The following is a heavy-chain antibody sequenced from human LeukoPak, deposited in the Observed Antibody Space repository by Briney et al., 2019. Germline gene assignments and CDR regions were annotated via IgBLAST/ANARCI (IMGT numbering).Heavy chain of an antibody. J-gene: IGHJ4*02. CDR1: GYNFTSFE. CDR2: MNPNTGGA. CDR3: ATHFIVATVL. V-gene: IGHV1-8*01. D-gene: IGHD2-21*01. Sequence: ASVKVSCKASGYNFTSFEINWVRLSTGQGLEWVGNMNPNTGGAGYAQKFQGRVTMTRDTSSSTAYLDLTRLQSDDTAVYFCATHFIVATVLWGQGTLVTVSS.